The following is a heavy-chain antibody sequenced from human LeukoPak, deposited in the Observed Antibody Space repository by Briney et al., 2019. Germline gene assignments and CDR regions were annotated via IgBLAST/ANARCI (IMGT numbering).Heavy chain of an antibody. Sequence: GGSLRLSCAASGFTFSTYNMNWVRQAPGKGLEWVSSISGSSSYIYYADSVKGRFTISRDKATNSLYLQMNSLRKEDTALYYCARDLMMEGRYFYHYMDVWGKGTTVTVSS. V-gene: IGHV3-21*04. J-gene: IGHJ6*03. CDR2: ISGSSSYI. CDR1: GFTFSTYN. CDR3: ARDLMMEGRYFYHYMDV. D-gene: IGHD2-8*01.